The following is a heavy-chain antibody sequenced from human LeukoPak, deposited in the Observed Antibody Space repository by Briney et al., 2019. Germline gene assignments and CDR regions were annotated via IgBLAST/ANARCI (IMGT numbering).Heavy chain of an antibody. CDR1: GGSFSGYY. V-gene: IGHV4-59*10. CDR3: ARHDFWSGLDAFDI. D-gene: IGHD3-3*01. J-gene: IGHJ3*02. CDR2: IYTSGST. Sequence: SETLSLTCAVYGGSFSGYYWSWIRQPAGKGLEWIGRIYTSGSTNYNPSLKSRVTISVDTSKNQFSLKLSSVTAADTAVYYCARHDFWSGLDAFDIWGQGTMVTVSS.